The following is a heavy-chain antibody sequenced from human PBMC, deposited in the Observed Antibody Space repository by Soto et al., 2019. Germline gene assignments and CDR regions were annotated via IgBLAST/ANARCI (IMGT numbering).Heavy chain of an antibody. CDR3: ARGLILWFGELSRRGGYYYYMDV. J-gene: IGHJ6*03. Sequence: SETLSLTCAVYGGSFSGYQWTWIRQTPGKGLEWIGEINDSGNINYNPSLKSRVTILVDTAKKQISLKLSSVTAADTAVYYCARGLILWFGELSRRGGYYYYMDVWGKGTTVTVSS. V-gene: IGHV4-34*01. CDR1: GGSFSGYQ. CDR2: INDSGNI. D-gene: IGHD3-10*01.